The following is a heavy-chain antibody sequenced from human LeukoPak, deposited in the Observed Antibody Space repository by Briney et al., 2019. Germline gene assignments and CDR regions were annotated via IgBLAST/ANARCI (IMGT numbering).Heavy chain of an antibody. V-gene: IGHV4-39*07. J-gene: IGHJ3*02. Sequence: SETLSLTCTVSGGSISSSSYYWGWIRQPPGKGLEWIGSIYYSGSTYYNPSLKSRVTISVDTSKNQFSLKLSSVTAADTAVYYCARSQTTVVTPGSFDIWGQGTMVTVSS. D-gene: IGHD4-23*01. CDR2: IYYSGST. CDR1: GGSISSSSYY. CDR3: ARSQTTVVTPGSFDI.